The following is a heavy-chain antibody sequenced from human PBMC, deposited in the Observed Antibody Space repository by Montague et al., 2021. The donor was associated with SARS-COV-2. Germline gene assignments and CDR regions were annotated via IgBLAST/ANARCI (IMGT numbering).Heavy chain of an antibody. CDR3: ARSHELWFGENPQGPGAFDI. D-gene: IGHD3-10*01. CDR1: AGSINNHY. V-gene: IGHV3-21*01. Sequence: ETLSLTCTVSAGSINNHYWSWIRQTPGKGLEWVSSISSSSSYIYYADSVKGRFTISRDNAKNSLYLQMNSLRAEDTAVYYCARSHELWFGENPQGPGAFDIWGQGTMVTVSS. J-gene: IGHJ3*02. CDR2: ISSSSSYI.